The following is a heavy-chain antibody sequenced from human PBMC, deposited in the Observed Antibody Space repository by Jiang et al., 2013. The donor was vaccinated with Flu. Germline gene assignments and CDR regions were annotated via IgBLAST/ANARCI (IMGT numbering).Heavy chain of an antibody. D-gene: IGHD2-15*01. J-gene: IGHJ4*02. CDR1: RDTFNSYG. CDR2: IIPILDLT. V-gene: IGHV1-69*04. CDR3: ARGAYCSGGSCYFDH. Sequence: YGAEVKKPGSSVRVSCKAARDTFNSYGITWVRQAPGQGLEYMGRIIPILDLTHNAQKFQGRVTITVDKSTSTAYVELTSLRSEDTAVYYCARGAYCSGGSCYFDHWGQGTLVTVSS.